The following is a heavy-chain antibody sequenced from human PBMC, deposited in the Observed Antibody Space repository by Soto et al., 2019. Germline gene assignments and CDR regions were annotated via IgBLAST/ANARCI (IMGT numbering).Heavy chain of an antibody. CDR3: ARRRYGDY. CDR1: GYYCTTYG. D-gene: IGHD1-1*01. V-gene: IGHV1-18*01. CDR2: ISAHNGNT. Sequence: QVHLVQSGAEVKKSGASVKVSCKGSGYYCTTYGITWVRQAPGQGLEWMAWISAHNGNTDYAQKLQGRVTVTRDTSTRTAYMELRSLRSDDTAVYYCARRRYGDYWGQGALVTVSS. J-gene: IGHJ4*02.